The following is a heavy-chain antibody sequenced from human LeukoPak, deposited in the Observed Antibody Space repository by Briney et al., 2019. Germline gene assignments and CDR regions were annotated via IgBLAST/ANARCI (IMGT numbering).Heavy chain of an antibody. CDR1: GFTFSSYG. J-gene: IGHJ3*02. D-gene: IGHD2-2*01. CDR2: IWYDGSNR. CDR3: AKVRVGWVPADHDAFDI. Sequence: PGRSLRLSCAASGFTFSSYGMHWVRQAPGKGLEWVAVIWYDGSNRYYADSVKGRFTISRDNSKNTLYLQMNSLRAEDTAVYYCAKVRVGWVPADHDAFDIWGQGTMVTVSS. V-gene: IGHV3-33*06.